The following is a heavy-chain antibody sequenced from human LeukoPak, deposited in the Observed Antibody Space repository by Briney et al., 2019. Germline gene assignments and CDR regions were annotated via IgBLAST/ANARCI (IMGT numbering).Heavy chain of an antibody. CDR3: AKDPSGRLYGMDV. J-gene: IGHJ6*02. D-gene: IGHD1-26*01. CDR1: GFTLSSYG. V-gene: IGHV3-30*18. Sequence: GGSLRLSCVASGFTLSSYGMHWVRQAPGKGLEWVALISYDGSQKYYADSVKGRFTISRDNSKNTLYLQMNSLRAEDTAVYYCAKDPSGRLYGMDVWGQGTTVTVSS. CDR2: ISYDGSQK.